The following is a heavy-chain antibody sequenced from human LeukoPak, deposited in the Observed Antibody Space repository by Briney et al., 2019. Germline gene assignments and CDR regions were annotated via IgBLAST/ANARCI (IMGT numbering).Heavy chain of an antibody. J-gene: IGHJ4*02. CDR3: ATGLLRGYSYGTRLYFDY. V-gene: IGHV3-23*01. D-gene: IGHD5-18*01. Sequence: GGSLRLSCAASGFTFSTHAMNWVRQAPGKGLEWVSGITGSGDSTYYADSVKGRFTISRDNAKNSLYLQMNSLRAEDTAVYYCATGLLRGYSYGTRLYFDYWGQGTLVTVSS. CDR1: GFTFSTHA. CDR2: ITGSGDST.